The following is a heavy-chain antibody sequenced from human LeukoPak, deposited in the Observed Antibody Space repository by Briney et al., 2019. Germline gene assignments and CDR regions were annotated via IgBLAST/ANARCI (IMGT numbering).Heavy chain of an antibody. Sequence: PGGPLRLSCAASGFTFNDHTMNWVRQAPGKGLEWVSSISTHGSYIYYADSVKGRFTISRDNARNSLYLQMNSLRADDTSVYFCARAGIAAAEFDFWGQGTLVTVSS. CDR1: GFTFNDHT. D-gene: IGHD6-13*01. J-gene: IGHJ4*02. CDR3: ARAGIAAAEFDF. V-gene: IGHV3-21*01. CDR2: ISTHGSYI.